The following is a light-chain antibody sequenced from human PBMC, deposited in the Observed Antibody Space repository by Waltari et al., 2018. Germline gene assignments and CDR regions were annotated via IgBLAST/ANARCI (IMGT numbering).Light chain of an antibody. CDR1: QSVRWF. Sequence: EIVLTQSPGTLSLSPGERATLSCSASQSVRWFLAWYQQKPGQAPSHLIYHASSRAPCIPDRFSGSGSGTDLSLTISRLEPEDFAVYYCQQYVTLPATFGQGTKLEI. CDR2: HAS. V-gene: IGKV3-20*01. CDR3: QQYVTLPAT. J-gene: IGKJ1*01.